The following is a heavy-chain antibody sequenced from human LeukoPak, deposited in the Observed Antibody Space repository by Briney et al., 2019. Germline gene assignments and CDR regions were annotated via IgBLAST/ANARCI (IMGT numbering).Heavy chain of an antibody. CDR2: IIPIFGTA. J-gene: IGHJ5*02. CDR3: ARSSIAARYNWFDP. D-gene: IGHD6-6*01. CDR1: GGTFSSYA. V-gene: IGHV1-69*05. Sequence: VASVKVSCKASGGTFSSYAISWVRQAPGQGLEWMGGIIPIFGTANYAQKFQGRVTITTDESTSTAYMELSSLRPEDTAVYYCARSSIAARYNWFDPWGQGTLVTVSS.